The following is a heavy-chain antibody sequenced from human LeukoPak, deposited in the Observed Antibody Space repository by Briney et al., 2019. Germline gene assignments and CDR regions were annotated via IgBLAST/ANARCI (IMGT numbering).Heavy chain of an antibody. CDR2: ISGSGGST. D-gene: IGHD3-9*01. CDR1: GFTFSSYA. V-gene: IGHV3-23*01. J-gene: IGHJ4*02. CDR3: AKGSDILTGYYSSRSPIDY. Sequence: GSLRLSCAASGFTFSSYAMSWVRQAPGKGLEWVSAISGSGGSTYYADSVKGRFTISRDNSKNTLYLQMNSLRAAHTAVYYCAKGSDILTGYYSSRSPIDYWGQGTLVTVSS.